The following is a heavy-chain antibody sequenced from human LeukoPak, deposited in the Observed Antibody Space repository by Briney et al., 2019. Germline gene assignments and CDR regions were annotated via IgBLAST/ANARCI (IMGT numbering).Heavy chain of an antibody. CDR3: AKARLRRDGYNEYYFDY. Sequence: GGSLRLSCAVSGFNVSSSYMNWVRQAPGKGLEWVSSISISSSYIYYADSVKGRFTISRDDAKNSLYLQMNSLRAEDTALYYCAKARLRRDGYNEYYFDYWGQGTLVTVSS. CDR2: ISISSSYI. V-gene: IGHV3-21*04. J-gene: IGHJ4*02. CDR1: GFNVSSSY. D-gene: IGHD5-24*01.